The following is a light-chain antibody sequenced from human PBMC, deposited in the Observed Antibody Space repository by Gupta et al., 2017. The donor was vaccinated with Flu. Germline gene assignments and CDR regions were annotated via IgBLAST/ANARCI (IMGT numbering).Light chain of an antibody. Sequence: VTISCTVSSSTVGAGFDVHWYQQLPGAAPTLLISGNANRPSGVPDRFSGSKSGTSASLAITGLQAEDEADYYCQSFDSSLSGSVFGGGTKLTVL. CDR1: SSTVGAGFD. CDR3: QSFDSSLSGSV. CDR2: GNA. V-gene: IGLV1-40*01. J-gene: IGLJ3*02.